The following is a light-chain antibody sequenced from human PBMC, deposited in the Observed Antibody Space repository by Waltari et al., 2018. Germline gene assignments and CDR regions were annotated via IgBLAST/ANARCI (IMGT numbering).Light chain of an antibody. CDR3: QHYGTSPPLT. J-gene: IGKJ4*01. V-gene: IGKV3-20*01. CDR1: QTFSSSY. CDR2: GAS. Sequence: DIVLTQSPGTLSLSPGERATLSCRASQTFSSSYFSWYQQKPGQAPRLLIYGASTKAAGCPGRFSGSGSGTDFTLTIRRLEPEDFGVYYCQHYGTSPPLTSGGGTKGEIK.